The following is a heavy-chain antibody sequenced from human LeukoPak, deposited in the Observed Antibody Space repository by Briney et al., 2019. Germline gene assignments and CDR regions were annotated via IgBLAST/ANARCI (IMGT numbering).Heavy chain of an antibody. CDR3: AREYCLGGKCWDPDY. D-gene: IGHD2-15*01. CDR1: VYTFTTLG. CDR2: INTYNHNT. J-gene: IGHJ4*02. V-gene: IGHV1-18*01. Sequence: ASVTVSCKASVYTFTTLGITWVRQAPGQGLEWMGWINTYNHNTYYAQKFQDRLTVTADTSTSTVYMDLSSLRSDDTAVYYCAREYCLGGKCWDPDYWGQGTLVTVSS.